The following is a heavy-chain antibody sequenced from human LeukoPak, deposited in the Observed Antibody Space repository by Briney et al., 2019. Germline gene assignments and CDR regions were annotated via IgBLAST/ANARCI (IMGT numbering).Heavy chain of an antibody. CDR1: GGSFSGYY. Sequence: SATLSLTCAVYGGSFSGYYWSWIRQPPGKGLEWIGEINHSGSTNYNPSLKSRVTISVDTSKNQFSLKLSSVTAADTAVYYCARLRYDVDYWGQGTLVTVSS. CDR2: INHSGST. D-gene: IGHD3-16*01. CDR3: ARLRYDVDY. J-gene: IGHJ4*02. V-gene: IGHV4-34*01.